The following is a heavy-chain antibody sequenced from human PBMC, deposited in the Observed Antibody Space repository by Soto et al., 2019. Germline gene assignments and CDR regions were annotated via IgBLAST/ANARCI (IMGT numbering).Heavy chain of an antibody. CDR3: ASQSSSWLYFQH. CDR2: MNPNSGNT. V-gene: IGHV1-8*01. Sequence: QVQLVQSGAEVKKPGASVKVSCKASGYTFTSYDINWVRQATGQGLEWMGWMNPNSGNTGYAQKFQGRVTMTRNTSISTADMELSSLRSEDTAVYYCASQSSSWLYFQHWGQGTLVTVSS. CDR1: GYTFTSYD. D-gene: IGHD6-13*01. J-gene: IGHJ1*01.